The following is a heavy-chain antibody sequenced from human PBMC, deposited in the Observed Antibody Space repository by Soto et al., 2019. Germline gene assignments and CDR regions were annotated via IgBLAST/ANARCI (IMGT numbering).Heavy chain of an antibody. J-gene: IGHJ4*02. CDR1: GGSISNYY. V-gene: IGHV4-59*01. CDR3: ARDTYLYYGSGSYLYYFDS. D-gene: IGHD3-10*01. CDR2: VYYTGTT. Sequence: ETLSLTCTVSGGSISNYYWTWIRQPPGKGLEGIRYVYYTGTTNYNPSLKSRDTISVDTSKNQFSLKLSSVTAADTAVYYCARDTYLYYGSGSYLYYFDSWGQGTLVTVSS.